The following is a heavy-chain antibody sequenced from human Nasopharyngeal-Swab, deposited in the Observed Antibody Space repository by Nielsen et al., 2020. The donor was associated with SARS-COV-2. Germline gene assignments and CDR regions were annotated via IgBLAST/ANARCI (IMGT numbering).Heavy chain of an antibody. Sequence: SETLSLTCAVYGGSFSDYYWSWIRQPPGKGLEWIGEINHSGSANYNPSLKSRVTISIDTSKNQFSLKLNSVTAADTAVYYCANYGVYYDFWSGYPAEYFQHWGQGTLVTVSS. CDR3: ANYGVYYDFWSGYPAEYFQH. J-gene: IGHJ1*01. CDR2: INHSGSA. CDR1: GGSFSDYY. V-gene: IGHV4-34*01. D-gene: IGHD3-3*01.